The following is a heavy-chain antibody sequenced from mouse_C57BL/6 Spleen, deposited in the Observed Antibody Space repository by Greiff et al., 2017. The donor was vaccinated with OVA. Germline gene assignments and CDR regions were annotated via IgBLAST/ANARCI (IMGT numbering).Heavy chain of an antibody. D-gene: IGHD2-5*01. CDR3: ARTYYSNDVYFDV. J-gene: IGHJ1*03. CDR1: GYAFSSYW. Sequence: VQLQQSGAELVKPGASVKISCKASGYAFSSYWMNWVKQRPGKGLEWIGQIYPGAGDTNYNGKFKGKATLTADKSSSTAYMQLSSLTSEDSAVYCCARTYYSNDVYFDVWGTGTTVTVSS. V-gene: IGHV1-80*01. CDR2: IYPGAGDT.